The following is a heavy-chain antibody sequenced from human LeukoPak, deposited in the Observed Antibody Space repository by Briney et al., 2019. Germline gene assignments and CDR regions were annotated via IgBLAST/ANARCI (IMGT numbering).Heavy chain of an antibody. Sequence: GGSLRLSCAASGFTFSSYAMSWVRQAPGKGLEWVSAISGSGGSTYYADSVKGRFTISRDNSKNTLNLQMNSLRAEDTAVYYCAKVSGSYPAGYFDYWGQGTLVTVSS. D-gene: IGHD1-26*01. J-gene: IGHJ4*02. CDR3: AKVSGSYPAGYFDY. V-gene: IGHV3-23*01. CDR2: ISGSGGST. CDR1: GFTFSSYA.